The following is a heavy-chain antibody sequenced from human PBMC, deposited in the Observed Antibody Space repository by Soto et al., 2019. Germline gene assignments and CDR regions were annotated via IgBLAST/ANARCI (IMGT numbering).Heavy chain of an antibody. J-gene: IGHJ4*02. V-gene: IGHV3-30*03. CDR3: ERDYCSSTTCSHDF. D-gene: IGHD2-2*01. Sequence: QVQLVESGGGVVQPGRSLRLSCAASGFTFSGFAMHWVRQAPGKGLEWVAIISYDGTYKNYADSVKGRVTISRDNGKNTLYLPMNTLRVEDTAVYYCERDYCSSTTCSHDFWGQGTVVTVPS. CDR2: ISYDGTYK. CDR1: GFTFSGFA.